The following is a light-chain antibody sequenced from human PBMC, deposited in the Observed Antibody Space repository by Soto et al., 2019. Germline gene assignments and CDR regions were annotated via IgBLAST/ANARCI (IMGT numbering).Light chain of an antibody. Sequence: EIILTQSPDTLSVSPGERATLSCRASQTVSSNYLAWCQQRPGQAPRLLICGASTRATGIPARFSGSGSGTEFTLTISSLQSEDFAVYYCQQYNNWPPWTFGQGTKVDIK. CDR1: QTVSSN. V-gene: IGKV3-15*01. CDR3: QQYNNWPPWT. CDR2: GAS. J-gene: IGKJ1*01.